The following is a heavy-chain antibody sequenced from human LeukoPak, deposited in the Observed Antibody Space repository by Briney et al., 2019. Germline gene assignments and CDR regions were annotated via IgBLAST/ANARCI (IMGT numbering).Heavy chain of an antibody. CDR3: TTERVIVVVPAASSQLNFDY. CDR1: GFTFSNAW. V-gene: IGHV3-15*01. CDR2: IKSKTDGGTT. Sequence: GGSLRLSCAASGFTFSNAWMSWVRQAPGKGLEWVGRIKSKTDGGTTDYAAPVEGRFTISRDDSKNTLYLQMNSLRTEDTAVYYCTTERVIVVVPAASSQLNFDYWGQGTLVTVSS. J-gene: IGHJ4*02. D-gene: IGHD2-2*01.